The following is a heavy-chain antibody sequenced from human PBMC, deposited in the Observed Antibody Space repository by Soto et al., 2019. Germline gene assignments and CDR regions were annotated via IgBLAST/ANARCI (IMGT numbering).Heavy chain of an antibody. D-gene: IGHD6-13*01. V-gene: IGHV4-39*01. CDR1: GGSISSSSYY. CDR2: IYYSGST. J-gene: IGHJ5*02. Sequence: KPSETLSLTCTVSGGSISSSSYYWGWIRQPPGKGLEWIGSIYYSGSTYYNPSLKSRVTISVDTSKNQFSLKLSSVTAADTAVYYCARHMRAGSSSWYGWFDPWGQGTLVTVSS. CDR3: ARHMRAGSSSWYGWFDP.